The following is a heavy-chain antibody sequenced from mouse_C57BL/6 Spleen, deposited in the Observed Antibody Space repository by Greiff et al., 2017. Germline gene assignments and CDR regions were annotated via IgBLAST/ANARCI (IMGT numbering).Heavy chain of an antibody. CDR1: GFNIKDDY. J-gene: IGHJ1*03. CDR3: TTGDYDDWYFDV. V-gene: IGHV14-4*01. Sequence: DVQLQESGAELVRPGASVKLSCTASGFNIKDDYMHWVKQRPEQGLEWIGWIDPENGDTEYASKFQGKATITADTSSNTASLQLSSLTSEDTAVYYCTTGDYDDWYFDVWGTGTTVTVSS. CDR2: IDPENGDT. D-gene: IGHD2-4*01.